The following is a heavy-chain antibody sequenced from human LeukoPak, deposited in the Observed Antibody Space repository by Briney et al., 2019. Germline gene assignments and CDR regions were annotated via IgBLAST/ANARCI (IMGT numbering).Heavy chain of an antibody. CDR2: ISSSGSII. CDR1: GFIFSSYE. V-gene: IGHV3-48*03. Sequence: GGSLRLSCAASGFIFSSYEMNWVRQAPGKGLEWVSYISSSGSIIYYADSVKGRFTISRDNAKNSLYLQMNSLRAEDTAVYYCARDFWGAYRVDYFDYWGQGTLVTVSS. J-gene: IGHJ4*02. D-gene: IGHD3-3*01. CDR3: ARDFWGAYRVDYFDY.